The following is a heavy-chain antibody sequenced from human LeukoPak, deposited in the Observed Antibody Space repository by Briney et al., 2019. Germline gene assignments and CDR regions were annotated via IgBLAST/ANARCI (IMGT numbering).Heavy chain of an antibody. Sequence: GGSLGLSCAASGFTFSSYAMSWVRQAPGKGLEWVSAISGSGGSTYYADSVKGRFTISRDNSKNTLYLQMNSLRAEDTAVYYCAKDDYYDSSGTHWGQGTLVTVSS. CDR3: AKDDYYDSSGTH. V-gene: IGHV3-23*01. CDR1: GFTFSSYA. D-gene: IGHD3-22*01. CDR2: ISGSGGST. J-gene: IGHJ4*02.